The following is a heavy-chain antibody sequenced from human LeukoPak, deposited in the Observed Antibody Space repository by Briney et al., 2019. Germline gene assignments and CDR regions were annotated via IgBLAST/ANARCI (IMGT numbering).Heavy chain of an antibody. V-gene: IGHV3-48*03. CDR3: ARDFAVAGPDY. CDR2: ISSSGSTI. CDR1: GFTFSSYE. J-gene: IGHJ4*02. D-gene: IGHD6-19*01. Sequence: HPGGSLRLSXAASGFTFSSYEMNWVRQAPGKGLEWVSYISSSGSTIYYADSVKGRFTISRDNAKNSLYLQMNSLRAEDTAVYYCARDFAVAGPDYWGRGTLVTVSS.